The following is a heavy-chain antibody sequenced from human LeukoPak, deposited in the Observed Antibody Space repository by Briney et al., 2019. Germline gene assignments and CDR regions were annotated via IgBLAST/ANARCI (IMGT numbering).Heavy chain of an antibody. D-gene: IGHD3-9*01. Sequence: SETLSLTCTVSGGSISSYYWSWIRQPPGKGLEWIGYIYYSGSTNYNPSLKSRVTISVDTSKNQFSLKLSSVTAADTAVYYCARDGPSVLRYFDWLPYDAFDIWGQGTMVTVSS. V-gene: IGHV4-59*01. CDR3: ARDGPSVLRYFDWLPYDAFDI. J-gene: IGHJ3*02. CDR2: IYYSGST. CDR1: GGSISSYY.